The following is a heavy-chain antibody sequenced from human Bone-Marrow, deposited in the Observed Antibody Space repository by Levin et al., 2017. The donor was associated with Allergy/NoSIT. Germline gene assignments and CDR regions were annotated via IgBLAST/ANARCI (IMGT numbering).Heavy chain of an antibody. CDR3: TRNLVGVDAFGV. Sequence: ASVKVSCNGSGYTFTDYYIHWVRQAPGQGLEWMGRINCDGGGTKFSQKFEGRVTMTSDTSIRSVSMEIRSLRSDDTAVHYCTRNLVGVDAFGVWGPGTTVIVSA. D-gene: IGHD1-26*01. V-gene: IGHV1-2*02. CDR1: GYTFTDYY. CDR2: INCDGGGT. J-gene: IGHJ3*01.